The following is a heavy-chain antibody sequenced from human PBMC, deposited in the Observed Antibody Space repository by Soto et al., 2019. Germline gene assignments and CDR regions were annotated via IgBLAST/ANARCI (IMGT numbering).Heavy chain of an antibody. Sequence: GGSMKLSCAACGFTVSSNHMSWVRQAPGKGLEWVSVIYSGGSTYYAASVKGRFTISRDDSKNTAYLQMNSLKTEDTAVYYCTTVQLGITDYWGQGTLVTVSS. CDR2: IYSGGST. V-gene: IGHV3-66*01. D-gene: IGHD7-27*01. J-gene: IGHJ4*02. CDR3: TTVQLGITDY. CDR1: GFTVSSNH.